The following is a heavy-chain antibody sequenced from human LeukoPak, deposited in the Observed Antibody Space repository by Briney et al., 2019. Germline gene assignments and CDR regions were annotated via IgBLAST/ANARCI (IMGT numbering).Heavy chain of an antibody. J-gene: IGHJ4*02. CDR2: ISGGGGTT. D-gene: IGHD6-19*01. CDR1: GFTFSSYA. CDR3: AKADGSAWYRGDY. Sequence: GGSLRLSCTASGFTFSSYAMSWVREAPGKGLEWVSAISGGGGTTYYADSVKGRFTISRDNSKNTLSLQMYRLRAEDTALYYCAKADGSAWYRGDYWGQGTLVTVSS. V-gene: IGHV3-23*01.